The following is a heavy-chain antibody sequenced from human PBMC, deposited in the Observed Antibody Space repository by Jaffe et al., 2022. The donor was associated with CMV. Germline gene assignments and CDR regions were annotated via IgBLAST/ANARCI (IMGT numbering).Heavy chain of an antibody. CDR3: ARARYSSGWWHFDY. CDR2: ISSSSSTI. V-gene: IGHV3-48*02. Sequence: EVQLVESGGGLVQPGGSLRLSCAASGFTFSSYSMNWVRQAPGKGLEWVSYISSSSSTIYYADSVKGRFTISRDNAKNSLYLQMNSLRDEDTAVYYCARARYSSGWWHFDYWGQGTLVTVSS. D-gene: IGHD6-19*01. CDR1: GFTFSSYS. J-gene: IGHJ4*02.